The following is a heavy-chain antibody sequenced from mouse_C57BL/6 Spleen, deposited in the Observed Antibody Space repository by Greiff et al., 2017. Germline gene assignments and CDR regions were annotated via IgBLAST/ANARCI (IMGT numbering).Heavy chain of an antibody. CDR1: GYTFTSYW. D-gene: IGHD1-1*01. Sequence: QVQLQQPGAELVKPGASVKMSCKASGYTFTSYWITWVKQRPGQGLEWIGDIYPGSGSTNYNEKFKSKATLTVDTSSSTAYMQLSSLTSEDSAVXYCARAAITTVPFAYWGQGTLVTVCA. CDR2: IYPGSGST. CDR3: ARAAITTVPFAY. V-gene: IGHV1-55*01. J-gene: IGHJ3*01.